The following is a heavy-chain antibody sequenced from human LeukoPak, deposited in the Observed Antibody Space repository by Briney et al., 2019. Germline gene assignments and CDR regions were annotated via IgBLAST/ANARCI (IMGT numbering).Heavy chain of an antibody. CDR1: GFTFSSYV. CDR3: ARETIAAGNGAYFDN. Sequence: GGSLRLSCAASGFTFSSYVMHWVRQAPGKGLEWVAVISDDGSNKHYADSVKGRFTISRDNSKNTLYLQMNSLRAEDTAVFYCARETIAAGNGAYFDNWGQGTLVSVSS. J-gene: IGHJ4*02. CDR2: ISDDGSNK. V-gene: IGHV3-30*04. D-gene: IGHD6-13*01.